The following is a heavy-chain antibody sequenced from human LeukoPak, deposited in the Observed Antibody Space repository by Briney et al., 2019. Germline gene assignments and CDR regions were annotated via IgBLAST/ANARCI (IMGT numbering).Heavy chain of an antibody. CDR1: GFTVSSNY. Sequence: GGSLRLSCAASGFTVSSNYMSWVRQAPGKGLEWVSVIYSGGSTYYADSVKGRFTISRDNSKNTLYLQMNSLRAEDTAVYYCARARGSSSSIFYYYYYMDVWGKGPRSPSP. CDR2: IYSGGST. J-gene: IGHJ6*03. D-gene: IGHD6-6*01. CDR3: ARARGSSSSIFYYYYYMDV. V-gene: IGHV3-66*02.